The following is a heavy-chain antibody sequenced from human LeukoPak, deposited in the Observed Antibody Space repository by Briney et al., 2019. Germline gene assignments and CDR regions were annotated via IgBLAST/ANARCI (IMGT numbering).Heavy chain of an antibody. J-gene: IGHJ4*02. CDR3: ARENYGSWSCFDY. D-gene: IGHD3-10*01. CDR1: GGSISSYY. CDR2: IYYSGST. V-gene: IGHV4-59*01. Sequence: SSETLTLTCTVSGGSISSYYWSWIRQPPGKGLEWIGYIYYSGSTNYNPSLKSRVTISVDTSKNQFSLKLSSVTAADTAVYYCARENYGSWSCFDYWAEGPVVSVSS.